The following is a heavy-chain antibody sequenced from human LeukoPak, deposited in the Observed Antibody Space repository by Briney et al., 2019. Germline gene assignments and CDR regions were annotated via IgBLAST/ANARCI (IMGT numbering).Heavy chain of an antibody. Sequence: SETLSLTCTVSGGSISSYYWSWIRQPAGKGLEWIGYIYYSGSTNYNPSLKSRVTISVDTSKNQFSLKLSSVTAASTAVYYCARASNVGGITIFGVVIPNYYMDVWGKGTSVTVSS. D-gene: IGHD3-3*01. V-gene: IGHV4-59*01. J-gene: IGHJ6*03. CDR3: ARASNVGGITIFGVVIPNYYMDV. CDR2: IYYSGST. CDR1: GGSISSYY.